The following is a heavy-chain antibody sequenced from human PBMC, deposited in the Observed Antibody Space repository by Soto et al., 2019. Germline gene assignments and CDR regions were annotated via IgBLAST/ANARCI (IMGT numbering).Heavy chain of an antibody. CDR2: ISAYNGNT. CDR1: GYTFTSYG. Sequence: GASVKFSCKASGYTFTSYGISWVRQAPGQGLEWMGWISAYNGNTNYAQKLQGRVTMTTDTSTSTAYMELRSLRSDDTAVYYCARDVVVVPASRGIYYYYGMDVWGQGTTVTVSS. J-gene: IGHJ6*02. V-gene: IGHV1-18*01. D-gene: IGHD2-2*01. CDR3: ARDVVVVPASRGIYYYYGMDV.